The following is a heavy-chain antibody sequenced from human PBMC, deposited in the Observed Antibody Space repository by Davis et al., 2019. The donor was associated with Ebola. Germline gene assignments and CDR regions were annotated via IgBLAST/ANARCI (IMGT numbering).Heavy chain of an antibody. CDR1: GGSISSGGYY. CDR3: ARAGTTVTTRKQVDDAFDI. D-gene: IGHD4-17*01. J-gene: IGHJ3*02. CDR2: IYYSGST. V-gene: IGHV4-31*03. Sequence: PSETLSLTCTVSGGSISSGGYYWSWIRQHPGKGLEWIGYIYYSGSTYYNPSLKSRVTISVDTSKNQFSLKLSSVTAADTAVYYCARAGTTVTTRKQVDDAFDIWGQGTMVTVSS.